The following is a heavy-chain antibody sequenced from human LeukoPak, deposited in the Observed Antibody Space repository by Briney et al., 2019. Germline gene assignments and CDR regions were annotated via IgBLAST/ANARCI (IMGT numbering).Heavy chain of an antibody. D-gene: IGHD2-2*01. J-gene: IGHJ6*03. Sequence: SETLSLTCAVYGGSFSGYYWSWIRQPPGKGLEWIGEINHSGSTNYNPSLKSRVTISVDRSKNQFSLKLSSVTAADTAVYYCAKGYQLLEDYYYYMDVWGKGTTVTVSS. V-gene: IGHV4-34*01. CDR3: AKGYQLLEDYYYYMDV. CDR2: INHSGST. CDR1: GGSFSGYY.